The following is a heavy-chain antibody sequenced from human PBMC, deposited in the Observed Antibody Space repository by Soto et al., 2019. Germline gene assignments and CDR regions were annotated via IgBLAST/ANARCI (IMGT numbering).Heavy chain of an antibody. CDR1: GYTFTSYA. Sequence: QVQLVQSGAEVKTPGASVKVSCKASGYTFTSYAMHWVRQAPGQRLEWMGWINAGNGNTKYSQKFQGRVTITRDTSASTAYMELSSLRSEDTAVYYCARVDYYDSSGYFHLFDYWGQGTLVTVSS. J-gene: IGHJ4*02. CDR2: INAGNGNT. CDR3: ARVDYYDSSGYFHLFDY. D-gene: IGHD3-22*01. V-gene: IGHV1-3*01.